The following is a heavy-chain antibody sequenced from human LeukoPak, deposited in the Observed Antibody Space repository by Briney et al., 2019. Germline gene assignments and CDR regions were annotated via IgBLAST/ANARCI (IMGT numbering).Heavy chain of an antibody. Sequence: SVKVSCKASGGTISSYAISWVRQAPGQGLEWMGRIIPIFGTANYAQKFQGRVTITTDESTSTAYMELSSLRSEDTAVYYCAGTLAYCGGDCSDFDYWGQGTLVTVSS. D-gene: IGHD2-21*02. CDR3: AGTLAYCGGDCSDFDY. CDR2: IIPIFGTA. CDR1: GGTISSYA. V-gene: IGHV1-69*05. J-gene: IGHJ4*02.